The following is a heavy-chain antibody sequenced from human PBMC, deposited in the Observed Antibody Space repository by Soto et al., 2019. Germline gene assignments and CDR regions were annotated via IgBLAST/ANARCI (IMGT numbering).Heavy chain of an antibody. V-gene: IGHV3-74*01. CDR3: TREVATVPDY. D-gene: IGHD6-13*01. CDR2: ISPDGSIT. Sequence: EVQLVESGGGLVQPGGSLRLSCAASGFTFRSYWMHWVRQDPGKGLVWVSRISPDGSITNYADSVKGRFTISRDNAKNTLFLQMNSLRAEDTAVYYCTREVATVPDYWGQGTLVTVSS. CDR1: GFTFRSYW. J-gene: IGHJ4*02.